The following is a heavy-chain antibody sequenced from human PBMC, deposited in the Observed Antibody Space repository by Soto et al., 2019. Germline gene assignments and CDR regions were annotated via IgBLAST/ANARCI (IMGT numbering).Heavy chain of an antibody. CDR1: GYTFTSCA. D-gene: IGHD3-9*01. Sequence: ASVKVSCKASGYTFTSCAMHWVRQAPGQRLEWMGWINAGNGNTKYSQKFQGRVTITRDTSASTAYMELSSLRSEDTAVYYCARGPVLRYFDWLSWFDPWGQGTLVTVSS. CDR2: INAGNGNT. V-gene: IGHV1-3*01. CDR3: ARGPVLRYFDWLSWFDP. J-gene: IGHJ5*02.